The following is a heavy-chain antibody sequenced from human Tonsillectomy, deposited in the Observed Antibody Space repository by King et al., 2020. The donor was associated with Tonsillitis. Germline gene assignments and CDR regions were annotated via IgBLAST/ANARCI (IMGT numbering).Heavy chain of an antibody. CDR2: IYYSGST. V-gene: IGHV4-39*01. CDR1: GGSISSSSYY. D-gene: IGHD6-13*01. CDR3: ARGYSSTWVFDY. J-gene: IGHJ4*02. Sequence: QLQESGPGLVKPSETLSLTCTVSGGSISSSSYYWGWIRQPPGKGLEWIGSIYYSGSTYYNPSLKSRVTISIHTSKIQFSLKLSSVTAADTAVYYCARGYSSTWVFDYWGQGTLVTVSS.